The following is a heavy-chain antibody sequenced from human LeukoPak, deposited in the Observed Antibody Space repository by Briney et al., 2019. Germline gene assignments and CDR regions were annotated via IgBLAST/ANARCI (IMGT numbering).Heavy chain of an antibody. CDR2: INHSGST. D-gene: IGHD1-1*01. Sequence: SETLSLTCTVSSGSISSNTYYWGWIRQPPGKGLEWIGEINHSGSTNYNSSLKSRVTISVDTSKNQFSLNLSSVTAADTAVYLCGRVLQAYMDVWGKGTTVTVSS. J-gene: IGHJ6*03. V-gene: IGHV4-39*07. CDR1: SGSISSNTYY. CDR3: GRVLQAYMDV.